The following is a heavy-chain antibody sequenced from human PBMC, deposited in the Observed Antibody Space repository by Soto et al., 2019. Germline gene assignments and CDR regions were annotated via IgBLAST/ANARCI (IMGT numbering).Heavy chain of an antibody. CDR2: IYYSGST. V-gene: IGHV4-31*03. J-gene: IGHJ6*02. CDR3: ARFAPRGYGMDV. CDR1: GGSISSGGYY. Sequence: QVQLQESGPGLVKPSQTLSLTCTVSGGSISSGGYYWSWIRQHPGKGLEWIGYIYYSGSTYYNPSLQSRVTISVDTSKNQFSLKLSSVTAADTAVYYCARFAPRGYGMDVWGQGTTVTVSS. D-gene: IGHD3-16*01.